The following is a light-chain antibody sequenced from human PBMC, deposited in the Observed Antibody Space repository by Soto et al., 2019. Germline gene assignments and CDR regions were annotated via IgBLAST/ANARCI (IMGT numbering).Light chain of an antibody. J-gene: IGKJ5*01. CDR3: QQYGNSPIT. CDR2: GAS. Sequence: EIVLTQSPGTLSLSPGERATLSCRASQSVSSSYLAWYQQKPGQAPGLLISGASSRATGIPDRFSGSGSGTDFTLTISRLEPEDFAIYYCQQYGNSPITFGQGTRLEIK. V-gene: IGKV3-20*01. CDR1: QSVSSSY.